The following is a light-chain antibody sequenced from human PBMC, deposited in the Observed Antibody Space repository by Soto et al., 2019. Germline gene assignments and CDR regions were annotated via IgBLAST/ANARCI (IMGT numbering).Light chain of an antibody. V-gene: IGKV3-20*01. CDR2: GAS. Sequence: EIVLTQSPGTLSLSPGERATLSCRASQSVSSSYLAWYQQKPGQAPRLLIYGASSRATGIPDRFSGSGSGTDFTLTISRLXXXXXXXYYCQQYGSSLRTFGQGTKVEIK. CDR1: QSVSSSY. J-gene: IGKJ1*01. CDR3: QQYGSSLRT.